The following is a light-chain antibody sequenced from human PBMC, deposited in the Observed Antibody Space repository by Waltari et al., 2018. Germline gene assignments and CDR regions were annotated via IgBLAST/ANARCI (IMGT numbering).Light chain of an antibody. CDR1: QSISNF. CDR3: QQSSTTPST. CDR2: SAS. Sequence: DIQMTQSPSSLSASVGDRVTITCRASQSISNFVNWYQQKPGEAPKLLIYSASTLQSGVPSRCSGAGSGTDFSLTIISLQPEDFASYYCQQSSTTPSTFGQGTKLEIK. J-gene: IGKJ2*01. V-gene: IGKV1-39*01.